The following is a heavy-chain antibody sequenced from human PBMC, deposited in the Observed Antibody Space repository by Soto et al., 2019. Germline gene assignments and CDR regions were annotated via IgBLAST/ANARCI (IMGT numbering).Heavy chain of an antibody. D-gene: IGHD3-16*01. J-gene: IGHJ4*02. CDR1: GFTFSSYW. Sequence: EVQLVESGGGLVQPGGSLRLSCADSGFTFSSYWMHWVRQSPEKGLVWVSRVNTDGSITTYADSVKGRFTISRDNARNTLYLQMVSLRVEDTAVYYCARDLGGRDDSWGQGTLVTVSS. CDR2: VNTDGSIT. V-gene: IGHV3-74*01. CDR3: ARDLGGRDDS.